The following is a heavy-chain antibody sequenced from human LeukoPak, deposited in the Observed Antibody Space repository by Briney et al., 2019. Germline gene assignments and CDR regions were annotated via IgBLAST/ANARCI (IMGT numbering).Heavy chain of an antibody. D-gene: IGHD4-17*01. J-gene: IGHJ4*02. V-gene: IGHV3-66*01. Sequence: GGSLRLSCAASGFSVSSNYMNWVRQAPGGGREWVSVTNSGGTTYYADSVKGRYTISRDNSKNTLYVQMDRLRAEDTAVYYCVLTTVTTSIEFWGQGTLVTVSS. CDR3: VLTTVTTSIEF. CDR2: TNSGGTT. CDR1: GFSVSSNY.